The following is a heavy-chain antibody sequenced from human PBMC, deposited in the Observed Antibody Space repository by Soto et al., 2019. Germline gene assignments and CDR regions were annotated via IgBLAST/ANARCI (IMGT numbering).Heavy chain of an antibody. D-gene: IGHD5-12*01. V-gene: IGHV4-34*01. CDR1: GGSFSGYY. CDR2: INHSGST. J-gene: IGHJ6*02. CDR3: ARSSGLPVKYGAIPGGSLGYYYYGMDV. Sequence: KQSQTLSLTCAVYGGSFSGYYWSWIRQPPGKGLEWIGEINHSGSTNYNPSLKSRVTISVDTSKNQFSLKLSSVTAADTAVYYCARSSGLPVKYGAIPGGSLGYYYYGMDVWGQGTTVTVSS.